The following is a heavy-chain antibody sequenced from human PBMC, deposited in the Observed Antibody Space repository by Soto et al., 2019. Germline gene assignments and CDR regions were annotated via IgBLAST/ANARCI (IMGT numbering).Heavy chain of an antibody. Sequence: QVQLVQSGAEVKKPGSSVKVSCKASADTFNSYSLSWLRQAPGQRLEWMGGITPVFGTAAYAQSFEDRLTITADDSTSTVYMELSSLRSDDPAVYYCARSLEGTTVTNWFDPWGQGALVTVSS. CDR3: ARSLEGTTVTNWFDP. CDR1: ADTFNSYS. V-gene: IGHV1-69*01. J-gene: IGHJ5*02. CDR2: ITPVFGTA. D-gene: IGHD4-17*01.